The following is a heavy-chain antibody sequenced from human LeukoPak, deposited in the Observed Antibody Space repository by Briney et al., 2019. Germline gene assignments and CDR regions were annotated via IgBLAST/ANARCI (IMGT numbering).Heavy chain of an antibody. J-gene: IGHJ4*02. CDR3: ARVPRYSSSWYGYNY. CDR1: GYTFTGYY. CDR2: INPNSGGT. Sequence: ASVKVSCKASGYTFTGYYMHWVRQAPGQGLEWMGWINPNSGGTNYAQKFQGRVTMTRDTSISTAYMELSRLRSDDTAVSYCARVPRYSSSWYGYNYWGQGTLVTVSS. V-gene: IGHV1-2*02. D-gene: IGHD6-13*01.